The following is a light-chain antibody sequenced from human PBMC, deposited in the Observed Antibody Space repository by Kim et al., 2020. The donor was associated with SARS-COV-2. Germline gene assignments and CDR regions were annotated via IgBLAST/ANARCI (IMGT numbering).Light chain of an antibody. CDR2: KDS. J-gene: IGLJ2*01. CDR3: FSAADNHRV. V-gene: IGLV3-27*01. CDR1: VLAKKY. Sequence: SYELTQPSSVSVSPGQTARITCSGDVLAKKYARWFQQKPGQAPVMVIYKDSERPSGIPERFSGSSSGTTVTLTISGAQVEDDADYYCFSAADNHRVFGGGTHLTVL.